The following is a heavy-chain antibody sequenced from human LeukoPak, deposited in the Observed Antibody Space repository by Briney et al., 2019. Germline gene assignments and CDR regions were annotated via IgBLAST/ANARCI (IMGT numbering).Heavy chain of an antibody. CDR1: GDSISSYY. CDR2: VYTSGST. D-gene: IGHD1-26*01. V-gene: IGHV4-4*09. CDR3: ARSNSGYLDY. J-gene: IGHJ4*02. Sequence: SETLSLTCTVSGDSISSYYWSWIRQPPGKGLEWIGYVYTSGSTNCNPALKSRVTISVDTSKNQFSLKVSSVIAADTAVYYCARSNSGYLDYWGQGTLVTVSS.